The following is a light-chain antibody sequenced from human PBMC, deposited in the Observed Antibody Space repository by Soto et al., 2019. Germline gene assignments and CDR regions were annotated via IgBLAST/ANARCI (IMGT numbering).Light chain of an antibody. J-gene: IGKJ5*01. V-gene: IGKV3-11*01. Sequence: SPATLSLSPGEIATLSCMASQSIRSYLAWYQQRPGQAPRLLIYDASNRATGVPARFSGSGSGTDFTLTISSLEPEDFAVYYCQQRSSWPTTFGQGTRLEIK. CDR3: QQRSSWPTT. CDR1: QSIRSY. CDR2: DAS.